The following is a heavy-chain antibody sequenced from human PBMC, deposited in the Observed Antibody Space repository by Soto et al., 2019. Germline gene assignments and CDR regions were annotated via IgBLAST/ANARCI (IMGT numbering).Heavy chain of an antibody. J-gene: IGHJ6*02. CDR1: GGSISTSRYY. Sequence: QLQLQESGPGLVKPSETLSLTCTVSGGSISTSRYYWGWIRQPPGKGLEWVGSISYSGSTYYNPSLKSRVPIFVDTSKTQFSLKLNSVTAADTAVYFCARTSGSYGAYGLDVWGQGTTITVS. V-gene: IGHV4-39*01. CDR2: ISYSGST. CDR3: ARTSGSYGAYGLDV. D-gene: IGHD1-26*01.